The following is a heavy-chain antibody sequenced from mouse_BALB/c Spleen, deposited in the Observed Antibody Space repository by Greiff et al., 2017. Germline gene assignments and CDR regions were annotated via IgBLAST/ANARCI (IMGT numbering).Heavy chain of an antibody. CDR1: GYSFTGYY. D-gene: IGHD1-1*01. CDR2: INPYNGAT. Sequence: EVQVVESGPELVKPGASVKISCKASGYSFTGYYMHWVKQSHVKSLEWIGRINPYNGATSYNQNFKDKASLTVDKSSSTAYMELHSLTSEDSAVYYCARSPITTVVNYFDYWGQGTTLTVSS. CDR3: ARSPITTVVNYFDY. V-gene: IGHV1-31*01. J-gene: IGHJ2*01.